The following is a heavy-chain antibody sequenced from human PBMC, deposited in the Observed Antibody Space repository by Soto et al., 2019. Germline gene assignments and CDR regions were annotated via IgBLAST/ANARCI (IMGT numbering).Heavy chain of an antibody. CDR1: GGSISISNW. CDR2: IHHSGST. D-gene: IGHD1-26*01. V-gene: IGHV4-4*02. CDR3: ARGGYYFYMDV. J-gene: IGHJ6*03. Sequence: QVQLQESGPGLVKPSETLSLTCAVSGGSISISNWWSWVRRTPGKGLEWIGQIHHSGSTNYSPSLTSRVTISVDKSKNQFSLKMNSVTAADTAVYYCARGGYYFYMDVWGKGTTVTVSS.